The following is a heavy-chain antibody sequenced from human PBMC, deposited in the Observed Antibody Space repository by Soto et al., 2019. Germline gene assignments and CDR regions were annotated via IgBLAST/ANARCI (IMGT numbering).Heavy chain of an antibody. D-gene: IGHD3-22*01. CDR2: VSSGSTYT. CDR1: GFSFRDYY. CDR3: AKAQSYYDPSAGFDM. V-gene: IGHV3-11*03. Sequence: LRLSCVASGFSFRDYYMIWIRQAPGKGLEWVSYVSSGSTYTNYAESVKGRFTISRDDAKNSLFLQMNSLRVEDTAVYYCAKAQSYYDPSAGFDMWGQGTMVTVSS. J-gene: IGHJ3*02.